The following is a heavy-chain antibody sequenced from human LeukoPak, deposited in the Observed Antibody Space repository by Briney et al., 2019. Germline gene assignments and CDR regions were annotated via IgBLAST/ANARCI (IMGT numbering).Heavy chain of an antibody. CDR2: IIPILGIA. CDR3: ARDPHYYDSSGYSDY. V-gene: IGHV1-69*10. CDR1: GGTFSSYA. D-gene: IGHD3-22*01. Sequence: SVNVSCKASGGTFSSYAISWVRQAPGQGREWMGGIIPILGIANYAQTFQGRVTITADKSTSTAYMELSSLRSEDTAVYYCARDPHYYDSSGYSDYWGQGTLVTVSS. J-gene: IGHJ4*02.